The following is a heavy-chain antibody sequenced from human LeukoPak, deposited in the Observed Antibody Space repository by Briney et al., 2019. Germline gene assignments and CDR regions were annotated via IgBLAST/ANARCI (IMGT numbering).Heavy chain of an antibody. CDR2: IKQDGSEK. CDR3: ARVRCSGGSCYSHYFDY. V-gene: IGHV3-7*01. CDR1: GFTFSSYW. J-gene: IGHJ4*02. Sequence: GGSLRLSCAASGFTFSSYWMSWVRQAPGKGLEWVANIKQDGSEKYYVDSVKGRFTISRDNAKHSLYLQMNSLRAEDTAVYYCARVRCSGGSCYSHYFDYWGKETLVTVSS. D-gene: IGHD2-15*01.